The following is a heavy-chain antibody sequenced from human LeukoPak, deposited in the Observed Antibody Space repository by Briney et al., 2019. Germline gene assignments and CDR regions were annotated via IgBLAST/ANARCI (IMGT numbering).Heavy chain of an antibody. D-gene: IGHD6-13*01. CDR3: ARALFIAAAGNIGLGY. Sequence: SVKVSCKASGGTFSSYAISWVRQAPGQGLEWMGGIIPIFGTANYAQKFQGRVTITADKSTSTAYMELSSLRSEDTAVYYCARALFIAAAGNIGLGYWGQGTLVTVSS. V-gene: IGHV1-69*06. CDR2: IIPIFGTA. J-gene: IGHJ4*02. CDR1: GGTFSSYA.